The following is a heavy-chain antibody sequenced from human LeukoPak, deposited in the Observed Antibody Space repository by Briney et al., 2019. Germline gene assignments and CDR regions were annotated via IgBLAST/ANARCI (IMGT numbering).Heavy chain of an antibody. J-gene: IGHJ6*03. Sequence: PGGSLRLSCAASGFTFSSYTLHWVRQAPGKGLEWVAVMLYDGETAYYADSVKGRFTVSRDNSKNTLYLQMNSLRAEDTAVYYCAKDGQHLAYYYYYYMDVWGKGTTVTVSS. CDR2: MLYDGETA. CDR3: AKDGQHLAYYYYYYMDV. CDR1: GFTFSSYT. V-gene: IGHV3-30*04. D-gene: IGHD6-13*01.